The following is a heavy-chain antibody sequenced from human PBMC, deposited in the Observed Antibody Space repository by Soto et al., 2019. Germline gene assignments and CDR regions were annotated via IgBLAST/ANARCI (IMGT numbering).Heavy chain of an antibody. CDR1: GYTFTSYY. J-gene: IGHJ4*02. D-gene: IGHD2-2*01. CDR3: VREGPPSLS. Sequence: QVQLVQSGAEVKKPGASVKVSCKASGYTFTSYYISWVRQAPGQGLEWMGWISGYNGNTNYAQKLQGRVTMTTDTSTGIAYMVLGSLRSDGTAVYFCVREGPPSLSWGQGTLVTVSS. CDR2: ISGYNGNT. V-gene: IGHV1-18*01.